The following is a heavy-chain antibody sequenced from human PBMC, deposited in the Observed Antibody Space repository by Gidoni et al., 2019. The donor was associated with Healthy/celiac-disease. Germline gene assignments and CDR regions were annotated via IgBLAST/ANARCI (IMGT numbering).Heavy chain of an antibody. J-gene: IGHJ4*02. V-gene: IGHV4-34*01. CDR1: GGSFSGYY. CDR2: INHSGST. D-gene: IGHD3-10*01. CDR3: ARAYYGSGSYSNFDY. Sequence: QVQLQQWGAGLLKPSETLSLTCAVDGGSFSGYYWSWIRQPPGKGLEWIGEINHSGSTNYHPSLKSRVTISVDTSKNQFSLNLSSVTAADTAVYYCARAYYGSGSYSNFDYWGQGTLVTVSS.